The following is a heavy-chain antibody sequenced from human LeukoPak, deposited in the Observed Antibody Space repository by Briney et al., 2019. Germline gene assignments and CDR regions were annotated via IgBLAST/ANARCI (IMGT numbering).Heavy chain of an antibody. CDR1: GGTFSSYA. D-gene: IGHD1-1*01. Sequence: GASVKVSCKASGGTFSSYAISWVRQAPGQGLEWMGGIIPIFGTANYAQKFQGRVTITTDESTSTAYMELSSLRSEDTAVFYCARYNWNDVVSALDSWGQGTLVTVSS. J-gene: IGHJ4*02. V-gene: IGHV1-69*05. CDR2: IIPIFGTA. CDR3: ARYNWNDVVSALDS.